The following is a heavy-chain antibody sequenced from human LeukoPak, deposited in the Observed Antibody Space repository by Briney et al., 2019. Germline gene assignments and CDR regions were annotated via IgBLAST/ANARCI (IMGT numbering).Heavy chain of an antibody. Sequence: SETLSLTCTVSGGSLSSYYWSWIRQPPGKGLEWIGYIYYSGTTNYNPSLKSRVTISVDRSKNQFSLKLSSVTAADTAVYYCARASRDYYDSSGYPDYWGQGTLVTVSS. CDR2: IYYSGTT. CDR3: ARASRDYYDSSGYPDY. V-gene: IGHV4-59*12. J-gene: IGHJ4*02. D-gene: IGHD3-22*01. CDR1: GGSLSSYY.